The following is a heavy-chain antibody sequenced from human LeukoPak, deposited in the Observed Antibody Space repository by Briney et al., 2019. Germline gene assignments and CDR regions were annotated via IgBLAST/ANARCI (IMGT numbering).Heavy chain of an antibody. CDR1: GYTFTSYD. D-gene: IGHD3-9*01. CDR3: ARSLRSDLTGYYLYYYYGMDV. V-gene: IGHV1-8*01. CDR2: MNPNSGNT. J-gene: IGHJ6*02. Sequence: ASVKVSCKASGYTFTSYDINWVRQATGQGLEWMGWMNPNSGNTGYAQKFQGRVTMTRNTSISTAYMELSSLRSEDTAVYYCARSLRSDLTGYYLYYYYGMDVWGQGTTVTVSS.